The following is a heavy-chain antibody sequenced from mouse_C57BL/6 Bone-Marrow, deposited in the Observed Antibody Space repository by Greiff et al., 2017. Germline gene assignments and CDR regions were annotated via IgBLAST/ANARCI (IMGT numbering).Heavy chain of an antibody. J-gene: IGHJ2*01. CDR2: IYPTSGRT. Sequence: QVQLKQPGAELVKPGASVKMSCKASGYTFTSYWITWVKQRPGQGLEWIGDIYPTSGRTKYNEKFKSKAILTVDTSSNTAYMQLSILPSEDSSVFYCARSGPLGRSFDYWGQGTTPTVSS. CDR3: ARSGPLGRSFDY. D-gene: IGHD4-1*01. V-gene: IGHV1-55*01. CDR1: GYTFTSYW.